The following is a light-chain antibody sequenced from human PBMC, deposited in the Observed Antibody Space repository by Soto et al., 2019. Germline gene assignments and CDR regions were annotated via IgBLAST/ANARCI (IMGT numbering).Light chain of an antibody. CDR3: QQYNNYPWT. J-gene: IGKJ1*01. V-gene: IGKV1-5*01. CDR1: QIVSTW. CDR2: DAS. Sequence: DIQMTQSPSTLSASVGDRVTITCRASQIVSTWLAWYQQKPGKAPKLLIYDASILQSGVPSRFSGSGSGTEFTLTISSLQPDDFATYYCQQYNNYPWTFAQGTKVAIK.